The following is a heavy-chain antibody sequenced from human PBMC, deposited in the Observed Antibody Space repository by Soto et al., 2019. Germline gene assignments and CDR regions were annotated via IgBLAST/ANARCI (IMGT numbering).Heavy chain of an antibody. CDR3: ARGFRTHGGSVVVPAAMKAFDI. D-gene: IGHD2-2*01. CDR2: INHSGST. Sequence: SETLSLTCAVYGGSFSGYYWSWIRQPPGKGLEWIGEINHSGSTNYNPSLKSRVTISVDTSKNQFSLKLSSVTAADTAVYYCARGFRTHGGSVVVPAAMKAFDIWGQGTMVTVSS. V-gene: IGHV4-34*01. CDR1: GGSFSGYY. J-gene: IGHJ3*02.